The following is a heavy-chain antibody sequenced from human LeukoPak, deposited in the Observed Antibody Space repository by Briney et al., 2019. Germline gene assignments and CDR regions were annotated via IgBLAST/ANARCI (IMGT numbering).Heavy chain of an antibody. J-gene: IGHJ4*02. CDR1: GGSIRSSSYY. CDR2: IYYSGST. Sequence: TSATLSLTCTVSGGSIRSSSYYWGWIRPPPGLGLEGVWCIYYSGSTYYNASLKRRGTISVDTSKNQFSLKLNSVTAADTAVYFCARQVVAVAGTGYFDYWGQGTLVTVSS. D-gene: IGHD6-19*01. CDR3: ARQVVAVAGTGYFDY. V-gene: IGHV4-39*01.